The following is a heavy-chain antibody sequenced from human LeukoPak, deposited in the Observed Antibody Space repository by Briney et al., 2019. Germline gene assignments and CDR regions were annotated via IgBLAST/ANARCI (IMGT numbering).Heavy chain of an antibody. CDR2: ISGSGGST. CDR1: GCTFSSYA. V-gene: IGHV3-23*01. Sequence: PGGSLRLSCAASGCTFSSYAMSWVRQAPGKGLEWVSAISGSGGSTYYADSVKGRFTISRDNSKNMLYLQMNSLRAEDTAVYYCAKCGSVGATVHYYYMDVWGKGTTVTVSS. D-gene: IGHD1-26*01. CDR3: AKCGSVGATVHYYYMDV. J-gene: IGHJ6*03.